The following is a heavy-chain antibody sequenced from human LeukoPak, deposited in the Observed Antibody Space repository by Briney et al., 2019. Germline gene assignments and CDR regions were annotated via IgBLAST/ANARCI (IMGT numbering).Heavy chain of an antibody. V-gene: IGHV3-33*06. D-gene: IGHD1-26*01. CDR2: IWYDGSNK. Sequence: GGSLRLSCAASGFTFSSYGMHWVRQAPGKGLEWVAVIWYDGSNKYYADSVKGRFTISRDNSKNTLYLQMNSLRAEDTAVYYCAKDWTKWELLYYFDYWGQGTLVTVSS. CDR1: GFTFSSYG. J-gene: IGHJ4*02. CDR3: AKDWTKWELLYYFDY.